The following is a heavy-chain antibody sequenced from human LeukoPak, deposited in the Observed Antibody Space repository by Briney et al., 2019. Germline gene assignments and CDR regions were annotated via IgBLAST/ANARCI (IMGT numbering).Heavy chain of an antibody. D-gene: IGHD3-9*01. CDR1: GDSINSYY. CDR2: IYFSGNT. V-gene: IGHV4-59*01. Sequence: SETLSLTCTVSGDSINSYYWSWIRQPPGKGLEWIGYIYFSGNTKYNPSLKNRVTISVDRSKSQFYLTLRSVTAADTAVYYCARDLNHGFNYYYYGLEVWGQGTTVTVSS. J-gene: IGHJ6*02. CDR3: ARDLNHGFNYYYYGLEV.